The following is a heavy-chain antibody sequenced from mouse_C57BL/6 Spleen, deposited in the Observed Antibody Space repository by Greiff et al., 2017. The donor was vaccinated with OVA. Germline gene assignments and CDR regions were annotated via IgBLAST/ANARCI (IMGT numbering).Heavy chain of an antibody. J-gene: IGHJ2*01. Sequence: EVKVEESGGGLVQPGGSMKLSCVASGFTFSNYWMNWVRQSPEKGLEWVAQIRLKSDNYATHYAESVKGRFTISRDDSKSSVYLQMNNLRAEDTGIYYCTGVLRGDYFDYWGQGTTLTVSS. CDR2: IRLKSDNYAT. CDR1: GFTFSNYW. D-gene: IGHD1-1*01. V-gene: IGHV6-3*01. CDR3: TGVLRGDYFDY.